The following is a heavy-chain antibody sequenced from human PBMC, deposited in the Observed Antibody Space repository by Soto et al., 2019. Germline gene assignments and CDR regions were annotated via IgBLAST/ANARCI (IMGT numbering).Heavy chain of an antibody. Sequence: SETLSLTCTVSGFSISSGSYYWSWIRQPPGKGLEWIGYIYYSGSTNYNPSLKSRVTISVDTSKNQFSLKLSSVTAADTAVYYCASRYYYDSSGYDPWGQGTLVTVSS. V-gene: IGHV4-61*01. J-gene: IGHJ5*02. CDR3: ASRYYYDSSGYDP. D-gene: IGHD3-22*01. CDR2: IYYSGST. CDR1: GFSISSGSYY.